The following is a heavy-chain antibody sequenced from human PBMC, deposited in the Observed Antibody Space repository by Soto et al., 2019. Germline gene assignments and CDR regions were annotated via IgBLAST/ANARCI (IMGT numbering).Heavy chain of an antibody. CDR1: GHTFTSYD. CDR2: MNPNSGNT. D-gene: IGHD2-2*01. Sequence: GASVKVSCKASGHTFTSYDINWVRQATGQGLEWMGWMNPNSGNTGYAQKFQGRVTMTRNTSISTAYMELSSLRSEDTAVYYCARSYCSSTSCRPSYYYYYMDVWGKGTTVTVSS. V-gene: IGHV1-8*01. CDR3: ARSYCSSTSCRPSYYYYYMDV. J-gene: IGHJ6*03.